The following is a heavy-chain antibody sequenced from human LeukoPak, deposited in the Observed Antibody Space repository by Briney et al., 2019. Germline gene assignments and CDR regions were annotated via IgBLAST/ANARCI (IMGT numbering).Heavy chain of an antibody. CDR1: GFTFSSYW. J-gene: IGHJ3*02. Sequence: GSLRLTCAASGFTFSSYWMHWVRQAPGKGLVWVSRINSDGSSTSYADSVKGRFTISRDNAKNTLYLQINSLRAEDTAVYYCATGSAHAFDIWGQGTMVTVSS. D-gene: IGHD1-26*01. CDR2: INSDGSST. V-gene: IGHV3-74*01. CDR3: ATGSAHAFDI.